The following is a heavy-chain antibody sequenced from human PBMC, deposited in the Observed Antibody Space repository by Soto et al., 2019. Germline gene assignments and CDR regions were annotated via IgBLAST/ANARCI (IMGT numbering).Heavy chain of an antibody. CDR3: ARDRSVVTAISAYYYYGMDV. J-gene: IGHJ6*02. V-gene: IGHV1-69*01. D-gene: IGHD2-21*02. CDR2: IIPIFGTA. Sequence: QVQLVQSGAEVKKPGSSVKVSCKASGGTFSSYAISWVRQAPGQGLEWMGGIIPIFGTANYGQKFQGRVTITAEESKRTGYKELSSLRYEDTAVYYCARDRSVVTAISAYYYYGMDVWGQGTTVTVSS. CDR1: GGTFSSYA.